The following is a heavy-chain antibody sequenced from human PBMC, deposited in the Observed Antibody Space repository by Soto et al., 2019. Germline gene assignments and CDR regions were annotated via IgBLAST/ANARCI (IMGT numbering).Heavy chain of an antibody. V-gene: IGHV3-23*01. J-gene: IGHJ4*02. CDR2: ISGSDGST. CDR1: GLTFSSYA. Sequence: EVQLLESGGGLVQPGGSLRLSCAASGLTFSSYAMSWVRQAPGKGLEWVSVISGSDGSTYYADSVKGRFTISRDNSKNTLYLPMNSLRAKDTAVYYCARRSSGWYFDYWGQATLVTVSS. CDR3: ARRSSGWYFDY. D-gene: IGHD6-19*01.